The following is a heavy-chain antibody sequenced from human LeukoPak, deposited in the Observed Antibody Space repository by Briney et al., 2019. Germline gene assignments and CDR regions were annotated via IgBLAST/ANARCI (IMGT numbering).Heavy chain of an antibody. D-gene: IGHD3-22*01. CDR3: AREPSHYYDSSGFQDY. J-gene: IGHJ4*02. Sequence: GASVKVSCKASGYTFTSYYMHWARQAPGQGLEWMGIINPSGGSTSYAQKFQGRFTMTRDTSTSTVYMELSSLRSEDTAVYYCAREPSHYYDSSGFQDYWGQGTLVTVSS. CDR2: INPSGGST. V-gene: IGHV1-46*01. CDR1: GYTFTSYY.